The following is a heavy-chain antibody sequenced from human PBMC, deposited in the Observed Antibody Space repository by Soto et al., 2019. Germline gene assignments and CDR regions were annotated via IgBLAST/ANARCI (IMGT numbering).Heavy chain of an antibody. CDR2: ISYDGSNK. V-gene: IGHV3-30-3*01. J-gene: IGHJ6*02. CDR3: ARPYTAVAGTGIMYYYYGMDV. D-gene: IGHD6-19*01. Sequence: GGSLRLSCAASGFTFSSYAMHWVRQAPGKGLEWVAVISYDGSNKYYADSVKGRFTISRDNSKNTLHLQMNSLRAEDTAVYYCARPYTAVAGTGIMYYYYGMDVWGQGTKVTVSS. CDR1: GFTFSSYA.